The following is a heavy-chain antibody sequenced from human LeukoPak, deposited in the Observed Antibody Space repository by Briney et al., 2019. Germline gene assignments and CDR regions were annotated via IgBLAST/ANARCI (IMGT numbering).Heavy chain of an antibody. V-gene: IGHV1-69*04. CDR1: GGTFSSYA. CDR2: IIPILGVA. D-gene: IGHD6-13*01. CDR3: ARDLARQQLEFYYYYYMDV. J-gene: IGHJ6*03. Sequence: SVKVSCKASGGTFSSYAINWVRQAPGQGLEWMGRIIPILGVANYAQKLQGRVTMTTDTSTSTAYMELRSLRSDDTAVYYCARDLARQQLEFYYYYYMDVWGKGTTVTVSS.